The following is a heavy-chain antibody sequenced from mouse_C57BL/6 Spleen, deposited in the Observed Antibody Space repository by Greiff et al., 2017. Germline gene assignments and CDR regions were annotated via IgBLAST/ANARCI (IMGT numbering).Heavy chain of an antibody. CDR3: ARTTVVATRDY. CDR1: GYTFTSYW. V-gene: IGHV1-55*01. J-gene: IGHJ2*01. CDR2: IYPGSGST. Sequence: QVQLKQPGAELVKPGASVKMSCKASGYTFTSYWITWVKQRPGQGLEWIGDIYPGSGSTNYNEKFKSKATLTVDTSSSTAYMQLSSLTSEDSAVYYCARTTVVATRDYWGQGTTLTVSS. D-gene: IGHD1-1*01.